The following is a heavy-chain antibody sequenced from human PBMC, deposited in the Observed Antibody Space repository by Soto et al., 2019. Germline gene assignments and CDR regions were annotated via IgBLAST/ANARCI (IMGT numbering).Heavy chain of an antibody. V-gene: IGHV3-23*01. CDR1: GFTFSSYA. CDR3: AKDLYCSVLPEQDGFDI. J-gene: IGHJ3*02. D-gene: IGHD2-21*01. CDR2: ISGSGGST. Sequence: PWGSLRLSCAASGFTFSSYAMSWVRQAPRKGLEWVSAISGSGGSTYYADSVKGRFTISRDNSKNTLYLQMNSLRAEDTAVYYCAKDLYCSVLPEQDGFDIWGQGTMVTVSS.